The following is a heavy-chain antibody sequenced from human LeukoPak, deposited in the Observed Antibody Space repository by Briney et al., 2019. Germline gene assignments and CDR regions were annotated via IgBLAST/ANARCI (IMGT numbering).Heavy chain of an antibody. CDR2: ISAYNGNT. Sequence: ASVKVSCKASGYTFTSYGISWVRQAPGQGLEWMGWISAYNGNTNYAQKLQGRVTMTTDTSTSTAYMELRSLRSDDTAVYYCARERESSGYYSVGYWGQGTLVTVSS. D-gene: IGHD3-22*01. J-gene: IGHJ4*02. CDR1: GYTFTSYG. V-gene: IGHV1-18*01. CDR3: ARERESSGYYSVGY.